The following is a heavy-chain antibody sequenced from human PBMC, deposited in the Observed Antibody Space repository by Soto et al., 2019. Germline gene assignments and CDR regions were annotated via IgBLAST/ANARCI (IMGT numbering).Heavy chain of an antibody. Sequence: QVQLVQSGAEVKKPGSSVKVSCKASGGTFSSYAISWVRKAPGQGLEWMGGIIPIFGTANYAQKFQGRVTITADESTSTAYMELSSLRSEDTAVYYCARGEYSSSSVYYYGMDVWGQGTTVTVSS. CDR3: ARGEYSSSSVYYYGMDV. J-gene: IGHJ6*02. V-gene: IGHV1-69*12. CDR1: GGTFSSYA. D-gene: IGHD6-6*01. CDR2: IIPIFGTA.